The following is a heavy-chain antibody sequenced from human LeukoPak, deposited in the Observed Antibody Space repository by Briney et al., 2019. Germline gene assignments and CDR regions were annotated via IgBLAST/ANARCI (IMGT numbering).Heavy chain of an antibody. CDR2: IYYSGNT. J-gene: IGHJ4*02. CDR3: AREVVVAATVDY. Sequence: SETLSLTCTVSGGSISSSSYYWGWIRQPPGKGLEWIGYIYYSGNTYYNPSLKSRVTISVDTSKNQFSLKLSSVTAADTAVYYCAREVVVAATVDYWGQGTLVTVSS. CDR1: GGSISSSSYY. D-gene: IGHD2-15*01. V-gene: IGHV4-30-4*08.